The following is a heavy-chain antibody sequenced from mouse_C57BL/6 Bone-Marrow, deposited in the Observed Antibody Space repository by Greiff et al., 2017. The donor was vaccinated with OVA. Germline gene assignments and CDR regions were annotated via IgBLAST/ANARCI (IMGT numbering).Heavy chain of an antibody. Sequence: VQLQQSGPELVKPGASVKIPCKASGYTFTDYNMDWVKQSHGKSLEWIGDINPNNGGTIYNQKFKDKATLTVDKSSSTAYMQLSSLTSEDSAVYYCARSRGDLDYWGQGTTLTVSS. CDR2: INPNNGGT. D-gene: IGHD3-3*01. V-gene: IGHV1-18*01. J-gene: IGHJ2*01. CDR3: ARSRGDLDY. CDR1: GYTFTDYN.